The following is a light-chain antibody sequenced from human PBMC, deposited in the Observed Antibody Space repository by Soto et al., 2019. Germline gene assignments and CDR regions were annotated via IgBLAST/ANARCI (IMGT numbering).Light chain of an antibody. CDR2: DAS. J-gene: IGKJ1*01. CDR3: QQFHSYSRT. V-gene: IGKV1-5*01. CDR1: QSVRSW. Sequence: DIQMTQSPSTLSASVGDRVTITCRASQSVRSWLAWYQQKPGRAPKFLIYDASSLESGVPSRFSGSGSGTEFTLTISSLQPDDFATYYCQQFHSYSRTFGQGTKVDIK.